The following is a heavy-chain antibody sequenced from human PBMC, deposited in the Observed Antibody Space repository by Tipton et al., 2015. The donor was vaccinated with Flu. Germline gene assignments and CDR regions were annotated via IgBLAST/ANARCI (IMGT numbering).Heavy chain of an antibody. D-gene: IGHD3-22*01. J-gene: IGHJ4*02. Sequence: QLVQSGAEVKKPGESLKISCKGSGYSFTSYWIGWVRQMPGKGLEWMEIIYPGDSDTRYSPSFQGQVTISADKSISTAYLQWSSLKASDTAMYYCARQAYHYYDSSGYYWYFDYWGQGTLVTVSS. V-gene: IGHV5-51*01. CDR2: IYPGDSDT. CDR3: ARQAYHYYDSSGYYWYFDY. CDR1: GYSFTSYW.